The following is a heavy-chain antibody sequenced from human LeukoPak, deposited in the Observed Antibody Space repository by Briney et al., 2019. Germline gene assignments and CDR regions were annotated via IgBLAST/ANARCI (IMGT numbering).Heavy chain of an antibody. D-gene: IGHD3-10*01. V-gene: IGHV4-39*01. J-gene: IGHJ4*02. CDR3: ARPGITSIDY. Sequence: SETLSLTCTVSGGSISSSSYYWGWIRQPPGKGLEWIGSIYYSGSTYYNPSLKSRVTISVDTSKNQFSLKLSSVTAADTAVYYRARPGITSIDYWGQGTLVTVSS. CDR1: GGSISSSSYY. CDR2: IYYSGST.